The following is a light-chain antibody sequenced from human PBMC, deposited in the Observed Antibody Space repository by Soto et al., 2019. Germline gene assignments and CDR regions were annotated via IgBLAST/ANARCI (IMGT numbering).Light chain of an antibody. CDR2: DVS. CDR1: SSDVGGYNY. CDR3: SSYTSSSSKV. V-gene: IGLV2-14*01. Sequence: QSVLTQPASVSGSPGQSITISCTGTSSDVGGYNYVSWYQQHPGKAPKLMIYDVSNRPSGVSNRFSGSKSGNTASLTISGLQAEDEADYYCSSYTSSSSKVFVTGNKVTVL. J-gene: IGLJ1*01.